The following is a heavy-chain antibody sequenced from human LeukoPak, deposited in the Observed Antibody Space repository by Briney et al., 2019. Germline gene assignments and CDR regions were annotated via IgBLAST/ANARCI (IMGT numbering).Heavy chain of an antibody. D-gene: IGHD3-3*01. V-gene: IGHV3-30*02. CDR3: AKDQIFGVVSTHYFDY. Sequence: GGSLRLSCEASGFAFTTYGMHWVRQAPGKGLEWVAFIWYDGSNKYYADSVKGRFTISRDNSKNTLFLQMNSLRPEDTAVYYCAKDQIFGVVSTHYFDYWGQGTLVTVSS. J-gene: IGHJ4*02. CDR2: IWYDGSNK. CDR1: GFAFTTYG.